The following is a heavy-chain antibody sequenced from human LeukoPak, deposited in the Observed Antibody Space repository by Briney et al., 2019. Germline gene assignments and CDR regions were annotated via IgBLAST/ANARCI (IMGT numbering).Heavy chain of an antibody. CDR2: ISGSGGRT. CDR3: DMAVIGSGWTLDY. Sequence: GVSLRLSCAASGFTFINYAMSCVPQAPGKGLEWVSTISGSGGRTSYVDSVKGRFTISRDNSKNTLYLQVNSLRAEDTAVYYCDMAVIGSGWTLDYWGQGTMVTVSS. J-gene: IGHJ4*02. CDR1: GFTFINYA. D-gene: IGHD6-19*01. V-gene: IGHV3-23*01.